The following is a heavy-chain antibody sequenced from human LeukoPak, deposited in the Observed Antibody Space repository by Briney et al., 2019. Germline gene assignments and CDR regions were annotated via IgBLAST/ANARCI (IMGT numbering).Heavy chain of an antibody. D-gene: IGHD3-10*01. J-gene: IGHJ4*02. CDR1: GFTFGSYA. CDR3: ALWFGELVDY. V-gene: IGHV3-23*01. CDR2: ISCRGGST. Sequence: GGSLRLSCAASGFTFGSYAMSWVRQAPGKGLEWVSAISCRGGSTYYADSVKGRFTISRDNSKNTLYLQMNSLRAEDTAVYYCALWFGELVDYWGQGTLVTVSS.